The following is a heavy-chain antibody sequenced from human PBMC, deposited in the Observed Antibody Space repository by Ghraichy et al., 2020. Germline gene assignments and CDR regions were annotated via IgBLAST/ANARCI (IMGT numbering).Heavy chain of an antibody. J-gene: IGHJ4*02. D-gene: IGHD1-14*01. CDR1: GFTFSSYS. CDR3: ARDRGAGSCEHGPFDY. Sequence: GGSLRLSCAASGFTFSSYSMNWVRQAPGKGLEWVSSISSSSSYIYYADSVKGRFTISRDNAKNSLYLQMNSLRAEDTAVYYCARDRGAGSCEHGPFDYWGQGPLVPVSP. CDR2: ISSSSSYI. V-gene: IGHV3-21*01.